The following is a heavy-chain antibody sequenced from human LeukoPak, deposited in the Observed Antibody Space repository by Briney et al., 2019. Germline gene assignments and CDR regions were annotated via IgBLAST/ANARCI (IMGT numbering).Heavy chain of an antibody. CDR3: ARDLQGDYYDSSGLDP. Sequence: ASVKVSCKASGYTLTSYYMHWVRQAPGQGLEWMGIINPSGGSTSYAQKFQGRVTMTRDTSTSTVYMELSSLRSEDTAVYYCARDLQGDYYDSSGLDPWGQGTLVTVSS. CDR2: INPSGGST. CDR1: GYTLTSYY. D-gene: IGHD3-22*01. J-gene: IGHJ5*02. V-gene: IGHV1-46*01.